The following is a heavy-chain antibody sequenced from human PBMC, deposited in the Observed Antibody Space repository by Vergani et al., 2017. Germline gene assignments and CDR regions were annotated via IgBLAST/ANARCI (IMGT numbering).Heavy chain of an antibody. CDR3: ARSXVPAGRGQSRFDP. CDR1: GGSFSGYF. D-gene: IGHD6-13*01. J-gene: IGHJ5*02. Sequence: QVQLQQWGAGLLKPSETLPLTCAVYGGSFSGYFWGWIRQLPGKGLEWIGEINHRASTNYNPSLTSRVTLSVDTSKNHFSLRLTSVTAADTAVYYCARSXVPAGRGQSRFDPWGQGTLVTVSS. V-gene: IGHV4-34*01. CDR2: INHRAST.